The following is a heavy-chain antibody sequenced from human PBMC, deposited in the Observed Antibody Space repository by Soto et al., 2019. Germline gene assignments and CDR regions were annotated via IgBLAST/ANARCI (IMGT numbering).Heavy chain of an antibody. J-gene: IGHJ6*03. CDR2: INHSGST. Sequence: SETLSLTCAVYGGSFSGYYWSWIRQPPGKGLEWIGEINHSGSTNYNPSLKSRVTISVDTSKNQFSLKLSSVTAADTAVYYCARKVRESGYYGAYYYYYYMDVWGKGTTVTVSS. CDR3: ARKVRESGYYGAYYYYYYMDV. D-gene: IGHD3-22*01. CDR1: GGSFSGYY. V-gene: IGHV4-34*01.